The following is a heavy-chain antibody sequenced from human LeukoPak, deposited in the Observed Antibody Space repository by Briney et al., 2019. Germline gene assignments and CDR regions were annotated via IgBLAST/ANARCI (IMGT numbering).Heavy chain of an antibody. CDR2: INPNSGGT. Sequence: GSSVKVSCKASGYTFTGYYMHWVRQAPGQGLEWMGWINPNSGGTNYAQKFQGRVTMTRDTSISTAYMELRSLRSDDTAVYYCARAAEAWLVRGWFDPWGQGTLVAVSS. V-gene: IGHV1-2*02. CDR1: GYTFTGYY. CDR3: ARAAEAWLVRGWFDP. D-gene: IGHD6-19*01. J-gene: IGHJ5*02.